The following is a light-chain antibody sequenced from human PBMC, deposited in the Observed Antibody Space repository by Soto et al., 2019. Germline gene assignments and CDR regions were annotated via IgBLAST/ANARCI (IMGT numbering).Light chain of an antibody. V-gene: IGKV1-5*03. Sequence: DIQMTQSPSTLSASVGDRVTITCRASQSISCWLAWYQQKTGKAPKLLIYKESTLESGVPSRFSGSGSGTDFTLTISRLQPDDFATYYFQQYNSYPYTFGQGTQLPIK. CDR1: QSISCW. CDR3: QQYNSYPYT. J-gene: IGKJ2*01. CDR2: KES.